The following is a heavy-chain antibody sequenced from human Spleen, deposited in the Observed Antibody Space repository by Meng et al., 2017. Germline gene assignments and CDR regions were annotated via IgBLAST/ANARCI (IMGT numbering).Heavy chain of an antibody. Sequence: ASVKVSCKASGYTFTSYDINWVRQATGQGLEWMGWMNPNSGNTGYAQKFQGRVTITRNTSISTAYMELSSLRSEDTAVYYCTTNRDGSVTSSFDIWGQGTMVTVSS. D-gene: IGHD3-22*01. CDR2: MNPNSGNT. CDR1: GYTFTSYD. J-gene: IGHJ3*02. CDR3: TTNRDGSVTSSFDI. V-gene: IGHV1-8*03.